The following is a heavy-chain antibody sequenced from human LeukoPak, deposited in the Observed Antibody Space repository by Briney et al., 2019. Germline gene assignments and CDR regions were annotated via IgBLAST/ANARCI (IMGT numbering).Heavy chain of an antibody. J-gene: IGHJ6*03. Sequence: SETLSLTCTVSGGSISRSRDYWGWIRQPPGKGLEWIGSIYYSGSTYSNPSLKSRVTISGDTSKNRFSLKLSSVTAADTAVYYCVRSVTLPGNYYYYYMDVWGKGTTVTISS. CDR3: VRSVTLPGNYYYYYMDV. D-gene: IGHD4-17*01. CDR2: IYYSGST. CDR1: GGSISRSRDY. V-gene: IGHV4-39*07.